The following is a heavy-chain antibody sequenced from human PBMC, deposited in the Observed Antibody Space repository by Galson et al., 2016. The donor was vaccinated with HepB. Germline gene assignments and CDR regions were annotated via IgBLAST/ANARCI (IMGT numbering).Heavy chain of an antibody. D-gene: IGHD2-15*01. Sequence: SLRLSCAASGFTFSNYDMHWGRHAPANGLAGVAPVTIAGRNNLYAESVQGRFTISRDNAKNMLFLQMNSLRAEDTAVYYCAKRGEYSAAVGYSVDYWGQGTLVSVSS. CDR1: GFTFSNYD. V-gene: IGHV3-30*18. J-gene: IGHJ4*02. CDR2: VTIAGRNN. CDR3: AKRGEYSAAVGYSVDY.